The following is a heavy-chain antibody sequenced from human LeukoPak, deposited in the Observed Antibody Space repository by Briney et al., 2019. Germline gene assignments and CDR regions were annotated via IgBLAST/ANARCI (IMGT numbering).Heavy chain of an antibody. V-gene: IGHV3-23*01. CDR3: AKVVSGYHFDY. J-gene: IGHJ4*02. CDR1: GFTFSSYG. Sequence: GGSLRLSCAASGFTFSSYGMSWVRRAPGEGPEWVSGISGSGGNTYYADSVKGRFTISRDNSQNTLYLQMNTLRAEDTAVYHCAKVVSGYHFDYWGQGTLVTVSS. CDR2: ISGSGGNT. D-gene: IGHD5-12*01.